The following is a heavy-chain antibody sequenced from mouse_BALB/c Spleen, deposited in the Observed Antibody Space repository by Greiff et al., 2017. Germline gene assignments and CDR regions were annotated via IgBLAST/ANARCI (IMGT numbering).Heavy chain of an antibody. D-gene: IGHD3-2*01. CDR2: IYPGNSDT. CDR3: TREGFLDSSKRDWFAY. J-gene: IGHJ3*01. CDR1: GYTFTSYW. Sequence: EVQLQQSGTVLARPGASVKMSFKASGYTFTSYWMHWVKQRPGQGLEWIGAIYPGNSDTSYNQKFKGKAKLTAVTSTSTAYMELSSLTNEDSAVYYCTREGFLDSSKRDWFAYWGQGTLVTVSA. V-gene: IGHV1-5*01.